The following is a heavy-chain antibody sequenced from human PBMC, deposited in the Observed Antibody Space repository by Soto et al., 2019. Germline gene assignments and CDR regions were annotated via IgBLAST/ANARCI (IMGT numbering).Heavy chain of an antibody. CDR2: IWYDGSNK. V-gene: IGHV3-33*01. Sequence: GGSLRLSCAASGFTFSSYGMHWVRQAPGKGLEWVAVIWYDGSNKYYADSVKGRFTISRDNSKNTLYLQMNSLRAEDTAVYYCATFNRGVPGRYYYGMDVWGQGTTVTVSS. D-gene: IGHD3-10*01. CDR3: ATFNRGVPGRYYYGMDV. J-gene: IGHJ6*02. CDR1: GFTFSSYG.